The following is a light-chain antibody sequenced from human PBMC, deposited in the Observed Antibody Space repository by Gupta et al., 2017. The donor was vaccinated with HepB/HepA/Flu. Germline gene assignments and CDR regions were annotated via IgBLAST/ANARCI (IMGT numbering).Light chain of an antibody. V-gene: IGKV2-28*01. J-gene: IGKJ3*01. CDR2: LGS. CDR3: KQVLLPRA. Sequence: DFEMTQSPLSLPVTPGEPASISCRSSQSLLHSNGYNYLEWYLQKPGQSPQLLFYLGSIRACGAPGRCSGSGSGTDFTQNSSGVEDEDVGYYYCKQVLLPRAFGHGTKVDIK. CDR1: QSLLHSNGYNY.